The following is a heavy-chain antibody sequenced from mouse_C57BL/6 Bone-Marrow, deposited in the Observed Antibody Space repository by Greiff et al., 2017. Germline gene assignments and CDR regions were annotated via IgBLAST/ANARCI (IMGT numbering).Heavy chain of an antibody. CDR3: AREDVSFDY. CDR2: VSAGGSYT. V-gene: IGHV5-4*01. CDR1: GFTFSSYA. Sequence: EVMLVESGGGLVKPGGSLKLSCAASGFTFSSYAMSWVRQTPEKRLEWVATVSAGGSYTYYPDNVKGRFTISRDNAKNNLYLQMSHLKSEDTAMYYCAREDVSFDYWLQGPTPTVSS. J-gene: IGHJ2*01.